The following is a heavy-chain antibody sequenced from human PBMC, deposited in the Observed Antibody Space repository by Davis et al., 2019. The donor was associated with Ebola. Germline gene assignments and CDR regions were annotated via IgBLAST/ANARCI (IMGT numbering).Heavy chain of an antibody. Sequence: SETLSLTCTVSGAGSNSTSVWWSWVRQTPGKGLEWIGEIYHSGDTNYNPSLRSRVAISVDSSKNQFSLEINSVTAADTATYYCARTTKTNIEDSGLGYNSFDSWGQGVLVSVSS. CDR3: ARTTKTNIEDSGLGYNSFDS. CDR2: IYHSGDT. CDR1: GAGSNSTSVW. J-gene: IGHJ5*01. D-gene: IGHD4-17*01. V-gene: IGHV4-4*02.